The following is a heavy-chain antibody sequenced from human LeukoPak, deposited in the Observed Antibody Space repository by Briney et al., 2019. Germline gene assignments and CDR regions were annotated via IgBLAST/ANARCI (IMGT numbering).Heavy chain of an antibody. V-gene: IGHV1-2*02. CDR2: INPNSGGT. Sequence: GASVKVSCKTSGYTFTGYYIHWLRQAPGQGLEWMGWINPNSGGTNYAQKFQGRVTMTRDTSISTAYMELSRLRSDDTAVYYCARGPPGIVVVPGEFDYWGQGTLVTVSS. CDR3: ARGPPGIVVVPGEFDY. CDR1: GYTFTGYY. J-gene: IGHJ4*02. D-gene: IGHD2-2*01.